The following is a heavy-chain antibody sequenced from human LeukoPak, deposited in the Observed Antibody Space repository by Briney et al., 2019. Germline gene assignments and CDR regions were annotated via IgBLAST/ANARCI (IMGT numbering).Heavy chain of an antibody. V-gene: IGHV1-2*02. Sequence: ASVKVSCKASGYTFTGYYMHWVRQAPGQGLEWMGWINPNSGGTNYAQKFQGRVTMTRDTSISTAYMELSRLRSDDTAAYYCARGYYDILTGYYPLNYFDYWGQGTLVTVSS. CDR2: INPNSGGT. CDR3: ARGYYDILTGYYPLNYFDY. CDR1: GYTFTGYY. D-gene: IGHD3-9*01. J-gene: IGHJ4*02.